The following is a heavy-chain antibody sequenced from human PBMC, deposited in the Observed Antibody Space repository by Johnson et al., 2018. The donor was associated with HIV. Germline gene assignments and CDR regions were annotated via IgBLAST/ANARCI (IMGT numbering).Heavy chain of an antibody. CDR2: IKQDGSEK. D-gene: IGHD1-1*01. Sequence: VQLVESGGGVVQPGRSLRLSCAASGFTFSSYAMHWVRQAPGKGLEWVANIKQDGSEKYYVDSVKGRFTIYRDNFKNTLYLQMNGLRPEDTAVYYCAKEDPWRRAFDIWGQGTVVTVAS. CDR1: GFTFSSYA. V-gene: IGHV3-7*01. J-gene: IGHJ3*02. CDR3: AKEDPWRRAFDI.